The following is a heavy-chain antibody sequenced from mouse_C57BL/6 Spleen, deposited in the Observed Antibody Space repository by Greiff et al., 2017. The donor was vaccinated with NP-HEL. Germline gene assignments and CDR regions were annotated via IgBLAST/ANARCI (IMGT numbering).Heavy chain of an antibody. J-gene: IGHJ2*01. Sequence: VQLQQPGAELVRPGTSVKLSCKASGYTFTSYWMHWVKQRPGQGLEWIGVIDPSDSYTNYNQKFKGKATLTVDTSSSTAYMQLSSLTSEDSAVYYCARSGGAQASYYFDYWGQGTTLTVSS. CDR3: ARSGGAQASYYFDY. CDR2: IDPSDSYT. CDR1: GYTFTSYW. D-gene: IGHD3-2*02. V-gene: IGHV1-59*01.